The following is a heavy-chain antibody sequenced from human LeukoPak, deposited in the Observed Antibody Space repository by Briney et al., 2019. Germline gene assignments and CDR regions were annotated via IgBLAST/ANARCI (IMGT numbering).Heavy chain of an antibody. CDR3: ARGDCSSTSCSSTPKNWFDP. J-gene: IGHJ5*02. V-gene: IGHV3-23*01. CDR1: GFPLSNYA. D-gene: IGHD2-2*01. CDR2: NCGSGRTT. Sequence: GGSLRLSCAASGFPLSNYAMSWVRQPPGKGLEWVSANCGSGRTTYYADSVKGRFTISRDNSLNTLYLQMNSLRAEDTAVFYCARGDCSSTSCSSTPKNWFDPWGQGTLVSVSS.